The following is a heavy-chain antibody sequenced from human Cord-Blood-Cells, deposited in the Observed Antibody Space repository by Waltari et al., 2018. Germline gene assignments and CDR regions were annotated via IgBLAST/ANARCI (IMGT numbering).Heavy chain of an antibody. Sequence: EVQLLESGGGLVQPGGSLRLYCAASGFTFSSYAMSWVRQAPGKGLEWVSAISGSGGSTYYADSVKGRFTISRDNSKNTLYLQMNSLRAEDTAVYYCAKDGGNSYSSSWAFDYWGQGTLVTVSS. D-gene: IGHD6-13*01. CDR2: ISGSGGST. V-gene: IGHV3-23*01. CDR3: AKDGGNSYSSSWAFDY. J-gene: IGHJ4*02. CDR1: GFTFSSYA.